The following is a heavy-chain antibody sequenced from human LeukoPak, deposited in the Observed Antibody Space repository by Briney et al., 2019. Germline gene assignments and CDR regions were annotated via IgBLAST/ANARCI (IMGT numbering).Heavy chain of an antibody. CDR1: GYTFSTYY. Sequence: ASVKVSCKTSGYTFSTYYMHWVRQAPGQGLEWMGWINPNTGGTNYAQKFQGRVTMTRDTSITTAYMELRSLEYDDTAVYYCAKDFRDQWLVNAFHIWGQGTMATVSS. CDR3: AKDFRDQWLVNAFHI. J-gene: IGHJ3*02. V-gene: IGHV1-2*02. CDR2: INPNTGGT. D-gene: IGHD6-19*01.